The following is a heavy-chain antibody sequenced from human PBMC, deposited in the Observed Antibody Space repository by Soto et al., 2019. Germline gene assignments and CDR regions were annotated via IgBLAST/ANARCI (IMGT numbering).Heavy chain of an antibody. CDR2: ISSSSSYI. CDR1: GFTFSSYS. V-gene: IGHV3-21*01. J-gene: IGHJ6*02. CDR3: ARARDYYYGMDV. Sequence: LRLSCAASGFTFSSYSMNWVRQAPGKGLEWVSSISSSSSYIYYADSVKGRFTISRDNAKNSLYLQMNSLRAEDTAVYYCARARDYYYGMDVWGQGTTVTVSS.